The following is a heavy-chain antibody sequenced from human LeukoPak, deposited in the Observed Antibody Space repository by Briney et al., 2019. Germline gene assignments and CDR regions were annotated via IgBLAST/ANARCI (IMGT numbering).Heavy chain of an antibody. CDR1: GSIFNTFA. Sequence: GESLRLSCSGSGSIFNTFAIHWVRQAPGKGLEYVSAISSNGGSTYYADSVKGRFTISRDNSKNTLYLQMSSLRAEDTAVYYCVKNGQYYYGSGSYYNPPGYFDYWGQGTLVTVSS. CDR2: ISSNGGST. J-gene: IGHJ4*02. CDR3: VKNGQYYYGSGSYYNPPGYFDY. V-gene: IGHV3-64D*06. D-gene: IGHD3-10*01.